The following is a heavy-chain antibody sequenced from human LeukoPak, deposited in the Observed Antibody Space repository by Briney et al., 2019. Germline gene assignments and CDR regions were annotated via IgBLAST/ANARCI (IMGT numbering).Heavy chain of an antibody. J-gene: IGHJ3*02. D-gene: IGHD4-17*01. CDR1: GGSISSYY. CDR2: IYYSGST. V-gene: IGHV4-59*12. CDR3: TREDYGDAFDI. Sequence: PSETLSLTCTVSGGSISSYYWSWIRQPPGRGLEWIGYIYYSGSTYYNPSLKSRVTISVDTSKNQFSLKLSSVTAADTAVYYCTREDYGDAFDIWGQGTMVTVSS.